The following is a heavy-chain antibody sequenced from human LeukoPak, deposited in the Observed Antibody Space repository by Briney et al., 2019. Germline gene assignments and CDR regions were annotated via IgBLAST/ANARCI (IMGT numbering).Heavy chain of an antibody. Sequence: PGGSLRLSCAASGFTFSGSAMHWVRQASGKGLEWVGRIRSKANSYATAYAASVKGRFTISRDDSKNTAYLQMNSLKTEDTAVYYCTRPVPGVGMDVWGRGTTVTVSS. CDR1: GFTFSGSA. CDR2: IRSKANSYAT. V-gene: IGHV3-73*01. CDR3: TRPVPGVGMDV. D-gene: IGHD3-3*01. J-gene: IGHJ6*02.